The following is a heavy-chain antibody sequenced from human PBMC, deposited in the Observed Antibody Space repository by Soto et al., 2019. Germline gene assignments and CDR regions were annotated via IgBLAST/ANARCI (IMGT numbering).Heavy chain of an antibody. CDR3: ARGRYGDY. V-gene: IGHV1-18*01. D-gene: IGHD1-1*01. Sequence: QVHLVQSGAEVKKPGASVKVSCKASGYTFTSYGITWVRQAPGQGLEWMGWISAHNGNTDYAQKLQGRFSGTRDTSTSTASMELRSLRSDDTAVYYCARGRYGDYWGQGALVTVSS. CDR2: ISAHNGNT. CDR1: GYTFTSYG. J-gene: IGHJ4*02.